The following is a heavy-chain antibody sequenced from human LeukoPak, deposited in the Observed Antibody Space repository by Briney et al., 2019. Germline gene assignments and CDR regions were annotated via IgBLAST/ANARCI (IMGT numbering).Heavy chain of an antibody. J-gene: IGHJ6*02. V-gene: IGHV3-23*01. CDR2: ISGSGGST. CDR3: ARLSGRILIWPQPFGDGMDV. Sequence: GGSLRLSCAASGFTFSSYAMSWVRQAPGKGLELVSAISGSGGSTYYADSVKGRFTISRDNSKNTQYLQMNSLRVEDPAVYYCARLSGRILIWPQPFGDGMDVWGQGTTVTVSS. CDR1: GFTFSSYA. D-gene: IGHD2-15*01.